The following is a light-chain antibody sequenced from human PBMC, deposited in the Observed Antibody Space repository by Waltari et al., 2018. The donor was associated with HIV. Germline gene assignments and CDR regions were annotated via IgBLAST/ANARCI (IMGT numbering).Light chain of an antibody. CDR3: VLYMGSGGWV. V-gene: IGLV8-61*01. CDR2: TTN. J-gene: IGLJ3*02. Sequence: QTVVTQEPSFSVSPGGTVTLTCGLSSGSVSASNYPSWYQQTPGQAPRTIIYTTNTRSSGVPERFSGSILGNKAALTITGAQADDESDYYCVLYMGSGGWVFGGGTRLTVL. CDR1: SGSVSASNY.